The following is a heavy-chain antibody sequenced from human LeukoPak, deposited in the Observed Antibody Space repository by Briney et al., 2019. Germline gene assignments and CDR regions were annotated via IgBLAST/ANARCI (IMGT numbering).Heavy chain of an antibody. CDR2: ISSSSSYI. CDR3: ARRRDGYNSDDY. J-gene: IGHJ4*02. CDR1: GFTFSSYG. D-gene: IGHD5-24*01. Sequence: GRSLRLSCAASGFTFSSYGMHWVRQAPGKGLEWVSSISSSSSYIYYADSVKGRFTISRDNAKNSLYLQMNSLRAEDTAVYYCARRRDGYNSDDYWGQGTLVTVSS. V-gene: IGHV3-21*01.